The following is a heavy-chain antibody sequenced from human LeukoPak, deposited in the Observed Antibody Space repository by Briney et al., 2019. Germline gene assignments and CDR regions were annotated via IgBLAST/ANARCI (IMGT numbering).Heavy chain of an antibody. CDR3: AKDRRTYYFDN. Sequence: GGSLRLSCAASGFTVDDYAMHWVRQGPGKGLEWVSGISWNSGSVGYADSVKGRFTISRDNAKNSLYLQMNSLRAEDTALYYCAKDRRTYYFDNWGQGTLVTVSS. J-gene: IGHJ4*02. D-gene: IGHD1-1*01. CDR2: ISWNSGSV. CDR1: GFTVDDYA. V-gene: IGHV3-9*01.